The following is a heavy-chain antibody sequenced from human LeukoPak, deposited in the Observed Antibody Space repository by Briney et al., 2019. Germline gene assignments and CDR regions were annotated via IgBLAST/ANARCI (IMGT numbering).Heavy chain of an antibody. CDR1: GFTVSSNY. V-gene: IGHV3-53*04. CDR3: ATNTRPYCGGDCYVDY. CDR2: IYSGGST. D-gene: IGHD2-21*02. J-gene: IGHJ4*02. Sequence: GGSLRLSCAASGFTVSSNYMSWVRQAPGKGLEWVSVIYSGGSTYYADSVKGRFTISRHNSKNTLYLQMNSLRAEDTAVYYCATNTRPYCGGDCYVDYWGRGTLVTVSS.